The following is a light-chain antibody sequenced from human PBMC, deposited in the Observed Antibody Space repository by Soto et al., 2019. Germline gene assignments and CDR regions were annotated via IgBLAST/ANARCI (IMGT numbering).Light chain of an antibody. Sequence: EIVLTQSPATLSLSPGERATLSCRASESVSSYLAWYQQKPGLPPRLLIYETSNRVIGIPARFSGSGSGTDFTLTISSLEPEDFAVYYCQQYNHWPPITFGQGTRLEI. CDR3: QQYNHWPPIT. V-gene: IGKV3-11*01. J-gene: IGKJ5*01. CDR2: ETS. CDR1: ESVSSY.